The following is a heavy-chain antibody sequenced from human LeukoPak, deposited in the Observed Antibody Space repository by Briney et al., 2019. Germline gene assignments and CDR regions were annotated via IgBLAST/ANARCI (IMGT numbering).Heavy chain of an antibody. CDR3: ARVSGSYPDY. V-gene: IGHV4-39*07. D-gene: IGHD1-26*01. J-gene: IGHJ4*02. CDR1: GGSISSYY. CDR2: IYYSGST. Sequence: PSETLSLTCTVSGGSISSYYWSWIRQPPGKWLEWIGSIYYSGSTYYNPSLKSRVAISVDTSKNQFSLKLSSVTAADTAVYYCARVSGSYPDYWGQGTLVTVSS.